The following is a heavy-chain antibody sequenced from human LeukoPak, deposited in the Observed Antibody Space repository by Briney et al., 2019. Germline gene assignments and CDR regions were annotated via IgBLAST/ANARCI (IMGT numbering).Heavy chain of an antibody. V-gene: IGHV3-9*03. CDR3: AKDGGAYSSSAGWFDP. CDR2: ISWNSGNI. J-gene: IGHJ5*02. D-gene: IGHD6-6*01. CDR1: GFTFGEYA. Sequence: GRSLRLSCAASGFTFGEYAMHWVRQAPGKSLEWVSGISWNSGNIGYADSVKGRFTISRDNAKNSLYLQMNSLRAEDIALYYCAKDGGAYSSSAGWFDPWGQGTLVTVSS.